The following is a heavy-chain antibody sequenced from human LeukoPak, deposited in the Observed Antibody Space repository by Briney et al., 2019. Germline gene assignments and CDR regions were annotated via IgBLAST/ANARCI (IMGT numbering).Heavy chain of an antibody. CDR2: IKSKTDGGTT. V-gene: IGHV3-15*01. J-gene: IGHJ4*02. D-gene: IGHD3-22*01. Sequence: TGGSLRLSCAASGFTFSNAWMSWVRQAPGKGLEWVGRIKSKTDGGTTDYAAPVKGRFTISRDDSKNTLYLQMNSLKTEDTAVYYCTTGRDYYDSSGRFDYWGQGTLVTVSS. CDR1: GFTFSNAW. CDR3: TTGRDYYDSSGRFDY.